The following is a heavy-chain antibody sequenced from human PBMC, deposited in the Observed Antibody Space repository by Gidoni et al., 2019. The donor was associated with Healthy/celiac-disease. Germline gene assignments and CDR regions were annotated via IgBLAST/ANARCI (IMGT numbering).Heavy chain of an antibody. J-gene: IGHJ4*02. D-gene: IGHD6-6*01. V-gene: IGHV1-69*01. CDR1: GGTFSSYA. CDR2: IIPIFGTA. Sequence: QVQLVQSGAEVKKPGSSVKVPCKASGGTFSSYAISWVRQAPGQGLEWMGGIIPIFGTANYAQKFQGRVTITADESTSTAYMELSSRRSEDTAVYYCARSAPGGSIAAQGRFDYWGQGTLVTVSS. CDR3: ARSAPGGSIAAQGRFDY.